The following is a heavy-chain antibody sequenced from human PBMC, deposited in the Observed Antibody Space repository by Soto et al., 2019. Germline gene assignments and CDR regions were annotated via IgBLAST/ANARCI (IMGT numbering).Heavy chain of an antibody. CDR2: IYYSGST. V-gene: IGHV4-31*03. D-gene: IGHD2-2*02. CDR1: GGSISSGGYY. J-gene: IGHJ5*02. CDR3: ARTSRVVPAAIGNWFDP. Sequence: PSETLSLTCTVSGGSISSGGYYWSWIRQHPRKGLERIGYIYYSGSTYYNPSLKSRVTISVDTSKTQFSLKLSSVTAADTAVYYCARTSRVVPAAIGNWFDPWGQGTLVTSPQ.